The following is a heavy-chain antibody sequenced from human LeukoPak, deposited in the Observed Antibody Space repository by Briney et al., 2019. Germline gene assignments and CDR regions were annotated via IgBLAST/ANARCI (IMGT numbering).Heavy chain of an antibody. CDR2: IKHDGTT. V-gene: IGHV3-15*01. J-gene: IGHJ4*02. D-gene: IGHD2/OR15-2a*01. CDR3: TTVSHFYL. CDR1: GFTFSDAW. Sequence: PGGSLRLSCATSGFTFSDAWLSWVRQAPGKGLEWVGRIKHDGTTDYAAPVKGGFTISRDVSKATLYLQMNSLKTEDTAIYYCTTVSHFYLGGQGTLVTVSS.